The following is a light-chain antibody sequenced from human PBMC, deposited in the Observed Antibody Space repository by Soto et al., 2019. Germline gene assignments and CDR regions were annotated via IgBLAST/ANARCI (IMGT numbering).Light chain of an antibody. CDR2: AAS. Sequence: DIQMTQSPSSLSASVGDRVTITCRASQSIRSYLNWYQQKPGKAPALLIYAASSLPGEVPSRFSGSGSGTDFTLTISSLRFEDFATYFCQQSYSTLWTFGQGTKVEIK. CDR3: QQSYSTLWT. J-gene: IGKJ1*01. V-gene: IGKV1-39*01. CDR1: QSIRSY.